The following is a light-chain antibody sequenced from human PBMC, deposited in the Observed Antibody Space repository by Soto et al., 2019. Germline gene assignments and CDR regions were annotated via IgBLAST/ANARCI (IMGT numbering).Light chain of an antibody. Sequence: QSALIQPPSVSGSPGQSVTISCTGTSSDVGSYDYVSWYQQHPGTVPKPMIYNVNTQPSGVPDRFSGSKSGNTASLTISGLQAEDEADYYCCSYAGSSRVFGGGTKVTVL. CDR3: CSYAGSSRV. CDR1: SSDVGSYDY. CDR2: NVN. J-gene: IGLJ2*01. V-gene: IGLV2-11*01.